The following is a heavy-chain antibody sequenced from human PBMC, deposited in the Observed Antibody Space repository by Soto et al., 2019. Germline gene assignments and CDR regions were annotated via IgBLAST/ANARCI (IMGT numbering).Heavy chain of an antibody. V-gene: IGHV3-7*05. CDR2: INEDGSQK. CDR1: GFTFGSSW. J-gene: IGHJ4*02. CDR3: ARNER. Sequence: ESGGGLVQPGESLRLSCAASGFTFGSSWLSWVRQAPGKGLEWVANINEDGSQKNYVDSVKGRFTISRDNAQNSLYLEMSSLRAEDTAVYYCARNERWGQGTLVTVSS.